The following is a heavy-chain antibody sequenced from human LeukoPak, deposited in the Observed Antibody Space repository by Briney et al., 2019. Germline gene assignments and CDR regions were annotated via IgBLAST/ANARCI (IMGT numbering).Heavy chain of an antibody. CDR2: INTDGRTI. J-gene: IGHJ4*01. CDR1: GFTFSRYW. CDR3: VRSAFLTTGFYFDY. D-gene: IGHD4-11*01. V-gene: IGHV3-74*01. Sequence: GGSLRLSCAASGFTFSRYWMHWVRQAPGKGLVWVSRINTDGRTITYADSVKGRFTISRDNAKNTLYLQMNSLRAEDTAVYYCVRSAFLTTGFYFDYWGHGTLVTVS.